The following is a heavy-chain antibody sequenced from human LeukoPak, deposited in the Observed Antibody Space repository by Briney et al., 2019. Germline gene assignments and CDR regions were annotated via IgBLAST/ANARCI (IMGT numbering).Heavy chain of an antibody. J-gene: IGHJ3*02. CDR2: IKRDGSEK. Sequence: GGSLRLSCAASGFTFSSYWMSWVRQAPGKGLEWVANIKRDGSEKYYVDSVKGRFTISRDNAKNSLYLQMNSLRAEDTAVYYCAVGYGSGSSNDAFDIWGQGTMVTVSS. V-gene: IGHV3-7*03. CDR3: AVGYGSGSSNDAFDI. CDR1: GFTFSSYW. D-gene: IGHD3-10*01.